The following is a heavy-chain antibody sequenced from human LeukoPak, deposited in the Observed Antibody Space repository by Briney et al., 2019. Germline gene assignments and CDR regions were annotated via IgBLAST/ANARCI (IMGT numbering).Heavy chain of an antibody. CDR1: GFTFSSYE. CDR3: ARNSGSYYRYNDAFDI. D-gene: IGHD1-26*01. J-gene: IGHJ3*02. V-gene: IGHV3-48*03. Sequence: PGGSLRLSCAASGFTFSSYEMNWVRQATGKGLEWVSYISSSGSTIYYADSVKGRFTISRDNAKNSLYLQMNSLRAEDTAVYYCARNSGSYYRYNDAFDIWGQGTMVTVSS. CDR2: ISSSGSTI.